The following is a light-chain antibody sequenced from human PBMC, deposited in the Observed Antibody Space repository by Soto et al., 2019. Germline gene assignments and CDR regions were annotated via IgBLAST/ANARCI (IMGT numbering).Light chain of an antibody. CDR2: KAS. Sequence: DIQMTQSPSTLSASIGDTVIITCRASQSINSWLAWYQQKPGKAPKLLIHKASTLESGVPSRFSGSESGTEFTLTISSLQPDDFATFYCQQYDRFPYTLGQGTKLAIK. CDR1: QSINSW. CDR3: QQYDRFPYT. J-gene: IGKJ2*01. V-gene: IGKV1-5*03.